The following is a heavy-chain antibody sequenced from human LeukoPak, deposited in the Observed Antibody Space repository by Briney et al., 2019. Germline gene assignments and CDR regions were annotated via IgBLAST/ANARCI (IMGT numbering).Heavy chain of an antibody. Sequence: GGSLSLSCVASGISFHIDAMNWIWQAPGKGLGLVSGISGSGSSTHYADSVKGRFTISRDNSKNTIYLEINSLRGGDTGVYYSGKDIVPYIGIANNWLDPWGQGTLVIVSS. D-gene: IGHD1-26*01. CDR2: ISGSGSST. V-gene: IGHV3-23*01. CDR3: GKDIVPYIGIANNWLDP. CDR1: GISFHIDA. J-gene: IGHJ5*02.